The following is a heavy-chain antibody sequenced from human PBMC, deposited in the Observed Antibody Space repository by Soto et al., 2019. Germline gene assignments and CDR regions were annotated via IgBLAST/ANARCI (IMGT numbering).Heavy chain of an antibody. V-gene: IGHV3-23*01. CDR2: MSESGDNT. J-gene: IGHJ4*02. Sequence: PGGSLRLSCAASGFTFSIYAMSWVRQAPGKGLEWVSTMSESGDNTYYADSVKGRFTISRDNSKNTLFLQMNSLRADDTAIYYCAYRTGIDDWGQGILVTVFS. CDR1: GFTFSIYA. D-gene: IGHD1-1*01. CDR3: AYRTGIDD.